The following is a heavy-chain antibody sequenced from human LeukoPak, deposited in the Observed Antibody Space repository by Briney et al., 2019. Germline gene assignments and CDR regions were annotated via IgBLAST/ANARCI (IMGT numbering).Heavy chain of an antibody. Sequence: NPSETLSLTCTVSGGSISSYYWSWIRQPPGKGLEWLGYIYYSGSTNYNPSLKSRVTISVDTSKNQFSLKLSSVTAADTAVYYCARDPGYYGSGSYLFDYWGQGTLVTVSS. D-gene: IGHD3-10*01. J-gene: IGHJ4*02. CDR1: GGSISSYY. V-gene: IGHV4-59*01. CDR2: IYYSGST. CDR3: ARDPGYYGSGSYLFDY.